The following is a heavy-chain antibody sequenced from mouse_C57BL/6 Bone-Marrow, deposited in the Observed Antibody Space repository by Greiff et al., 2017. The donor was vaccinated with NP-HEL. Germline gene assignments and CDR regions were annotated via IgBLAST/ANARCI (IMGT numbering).Heavy chain of an antibody. V-gene: IGHV1-72*01. J-gene: IGHJ3*01. D-gene: IGHD2-3*01. Sequence: QVQLQQSGAELVKPGASVKLSCKASGYTFTSYWMHWVKQRPGRGLEWIGRFDPNSGGTKYNEKFKSKATLTVDKSSSTAYMQLSSLTSEDSAGYYCARGGGYCYRFAYWGQGTMLTVSA. CDR3: ARGGGYCYRFAY. CDR1: GYTFTSYW. CDR2: FDPNSGGT.